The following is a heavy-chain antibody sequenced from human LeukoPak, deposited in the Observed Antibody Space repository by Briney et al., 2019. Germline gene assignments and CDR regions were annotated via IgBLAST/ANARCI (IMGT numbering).Heavy chain of an antibody. CDR2: ILPIFGTA. D-gene: IGHD4-23*01. V-gene: IGHV1-69*01. Sequence: GSSVKVSCKTSGGTFGSYVISWVRQAPGKGLDWMGGILPIFGTADYAQKFQGRGTITADESTNTAYMELKSMTSEDTAVYYCARDRGGLDPWGQGTLVTVSS. CDR3: ARDRGGLDP. J-gene: IGHJ5*02. CDR1: GGTFGSYV.